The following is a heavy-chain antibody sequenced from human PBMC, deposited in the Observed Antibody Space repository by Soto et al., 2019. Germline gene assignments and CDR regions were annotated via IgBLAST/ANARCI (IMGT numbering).Heavy chain of an antibody. CDR3: ASSGTVGATAFDY. CDR1: GDTISTGGYS. Sequence: SETLSLTCGVSGDTISTGGYSLAWIRQPPGKALEWIGHTYHSGNPYYNPSLKSRVIISVDRSKNQFSLKVSSVTAADTAVYFCASSGTVGATAFDYWGQGTLVTVSS. D-gene: IGHD1-26*01. V-gene: IGHV4-30-2*01. CDR2: TYHSGNP. J-gene: IGHJ4*02.